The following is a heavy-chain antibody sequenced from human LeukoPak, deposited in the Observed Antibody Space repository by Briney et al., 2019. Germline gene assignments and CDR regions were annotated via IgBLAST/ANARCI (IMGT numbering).Heavy chain of an antibody. V-gene: IGHV4-4*09. CDR1: GGSISSYY. CDR3: ARHGDGYNFLFDFDY. CDR2: IHTSGSSTSGST. J-gene: IGHJ4*02. Sequence: SETLSLTCTVSGGSISSYYWSWIRQPPGEGLEWIGYIHTSGSSTSGSTNSNPSLKSRVTISVATSKNQFSLKMSSVTAADTAVYYCARHGDGYNFLFDFDYWGQGTLVTVSS. D-gene: IGHD5-24*01.